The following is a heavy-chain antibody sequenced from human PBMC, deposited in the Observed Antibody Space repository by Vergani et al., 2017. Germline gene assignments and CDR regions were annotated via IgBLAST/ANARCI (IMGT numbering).Heavy chain of an antibody. CDR1: GFTFSNAW. Sequence: EVQLVESGGGLVKPGGSLRLSCAASGFTFSNAWMSWVRQAPGKGLEWVGRIKSKTDGGTTDYAAPVKGRFTISRDDTKNTLYLQMNSLKTEDTAVYYCTTASNGDSLDYWGQGTLVTVSS. J-gene: IGHJ4*02. CDR3: TTASNGDSLDY. D-gene: IGHD4-17*01. V-gene: IGHV3-15*01. CDR2: IKSKTDGGTT.